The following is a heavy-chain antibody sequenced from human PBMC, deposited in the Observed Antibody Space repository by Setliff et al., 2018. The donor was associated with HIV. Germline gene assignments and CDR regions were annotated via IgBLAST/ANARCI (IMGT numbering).Heavy chain of an antibody. V-gene: IGHV3-48*04. D-gene: IGHD6-19*01. CDR2: ISDTSATI. J-gene: IGHJ4*02. CDR1: GFTFNTYT. Sequence: SGGSLRLSCAASGFTFNTYTMNWVRQAPGKGLEWLSYISDTSATISYADSVKGRFTISRDNAKNSLYLQMNSLRAEDTAVYYCANMQWASNAWYSFDYWGQGALVTVSS. CDR3: ANMQWASNAWYSFDY.